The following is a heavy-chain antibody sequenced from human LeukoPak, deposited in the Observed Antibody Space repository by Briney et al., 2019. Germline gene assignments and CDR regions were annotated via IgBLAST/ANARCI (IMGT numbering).Heavy chain of an antibody. V-gene: IGHV3-48*03. CDR2: ISNSGSTI. CDR3: ARGGYSNANKFYCYGMDV. D-gene: IGHD4-11*01. CDR1: GFIFSSYE. J-gene: IGHJ6*02. Sequence: GGSLRLSCAASGFIFSSYEMNWVRQAPGKGLEWVSYISNSGSTIYYADSVKGRFTISRDNAKNSLYLQMNSLRAEDTAVYYCARGGYSNANKFYCYGMDVWGQGTTVTV.